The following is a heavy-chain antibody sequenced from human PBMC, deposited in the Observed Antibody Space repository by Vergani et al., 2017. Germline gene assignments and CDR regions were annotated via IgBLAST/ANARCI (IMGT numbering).Heavy chain of an antibody. Sequence: QVQLHESGPGLVKPSQTLSLTCTVSGGSISSGGYYWSWIRQHPGKGLEWIGYIYYSGSTYYNPSLKSRVTISVDTSKNQFSLKLSSVTAADTAVYYCAREKGYCSSTSCYKYYYYMDVWGKGTTVTVSS. CDR2: IYYSGST. CDR3: AREKGYCSSTSCYKYYYYMDV. V-gene: IGHV4-31*03. D-gene: IGHD2-2*02. J-gene: IGHJ6*03. CDR1: GGSISSGGYY.